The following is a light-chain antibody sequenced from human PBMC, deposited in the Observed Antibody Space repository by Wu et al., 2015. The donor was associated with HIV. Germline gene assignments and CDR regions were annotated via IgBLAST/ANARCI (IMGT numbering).Light chain of an antibody. CDR2: DAS. CDR1: QSVSDY. CDR3: QQYNNWLPYT. Sequence: EIVLTQSPDTLSLSPGERATLSCRASQSVSDYLGWYQQKPGQAPRLLIYDASRRATGIPDRFSGGGSGTDFTLTISILGPEDFAVYYCQQYNNWLPYTFGQGTKLEIK. V-gene: IGKV3-11*01. J-gene: IGKJ2*01.